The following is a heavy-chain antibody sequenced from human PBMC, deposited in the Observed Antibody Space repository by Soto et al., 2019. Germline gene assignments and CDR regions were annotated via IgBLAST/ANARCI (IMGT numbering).Heavy chain of an antibody. CDR2: INPSGGST. Sequence: ASVKVSCKASGYTFTTYYMHWVRQAPGQGLEWMGIINPSGGSTSYAQKLQGRVTMTRDTSTSTVYMELSSLRSEDTALYYCARDSQGVVLFDYWGQGTLVTVSS. CDR3: ARDSQGVVLFDY. J-gene: IGHJ4*02. D-gene: IGHD2-15*01. V-gene: IGHV1-46*01. CDR1: GYTFTTYY.